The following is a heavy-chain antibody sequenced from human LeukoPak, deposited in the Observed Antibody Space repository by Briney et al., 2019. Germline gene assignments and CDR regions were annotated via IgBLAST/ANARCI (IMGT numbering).Heavy chain of an antibody. D-gene: IGHD1-26*01. V-gene: IGHV3-7*01. CDR2: IKQDGSEK. CDR3: AREGRAPNA. J-gene: IGHJ5*01. Sequence: GGSLRLSYAASGFTFTTYWMTWVRQAPGKGPEWVATIKQDGSEKYYVDSVKGRFTISRDSAENSVFLQMNSLRAEDTAVYYCAREGRAPNAWGPGTLVTVSS. CDR1: GFTFTTYW.